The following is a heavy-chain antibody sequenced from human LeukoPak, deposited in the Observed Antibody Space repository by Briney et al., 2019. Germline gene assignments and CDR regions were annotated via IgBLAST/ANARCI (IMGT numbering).Heavy chain of an antibody. J-gene: IGHJ5*02. D-gene: IGHD3-3*01. Sequence: GESLKISFKGSGYSFTSYWIGWVRRMPGKGMEWMGIIYPGDSDTRYSPSFQGQVTISADKSITTAYLQWSSLKASDTAMYYCARHLGDPEWLLFLLPNWFDPWGQGTLVTVSS. V-gene: IGHV5-51*01. CDR2: IYPGDSDT. CDR1: GYSFTSYW. CDR3: ARHLGDPEWLLFLLPNWFDP.